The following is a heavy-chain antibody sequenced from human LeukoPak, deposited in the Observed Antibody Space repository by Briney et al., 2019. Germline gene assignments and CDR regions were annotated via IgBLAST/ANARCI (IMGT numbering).Heavy chain of an antibody. CDR2: ISAYNGNT. CDR3: ARWGASPNDY. D-gene: IGHD3-16*01. V-gene: IGHV1-18*01. CDR1: GYIFINHG. J-gene: IGHJ4*02. Sequence: ASVKVPCKASGYIFINHGIAWVRQAPGQGLECMGWISAYNGNTDYAQKLQGRVTMTTDTSTTTAYMELRSLRSDDTAVYYCARWGASPNDYWGQGTLVTVSS.